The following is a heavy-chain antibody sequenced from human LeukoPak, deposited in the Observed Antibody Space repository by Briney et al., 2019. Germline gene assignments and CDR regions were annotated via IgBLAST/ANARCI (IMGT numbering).Heavy chain of an antibody. CDR1: GFTFSSFW. Sequence: PGGSLRLSCAASGFTFSSFWIYWVRHAPGKGLVWVSRIKSDGSETIYADSVKGRFTISRDNAKNTLYLQMDSLRAEDTAVYYCARVRMGDDFNPFDYWGQGTLVTVSS. J-gene: IGHJ4*02. CDR3: ARVRMGDDFNPFDY. D-gene: IGHD3-16*01. CDR2: IKSDGSET. V-gene: IGHV3-74*01.